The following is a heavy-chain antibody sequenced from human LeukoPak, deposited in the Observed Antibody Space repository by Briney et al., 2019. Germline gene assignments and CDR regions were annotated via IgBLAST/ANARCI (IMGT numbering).Heavy chain of an antibody. V-gene: IGHV1-69*13. J-gene: IGHJ1*01. CDR1: GGAFSSYT. Sequence: SVKVSCKASGGAFSSYTISWVRQALGQGLEWMGGIIPIFGTTNYAQRFQGRVTISADESTSTAYMELSSLRSEDTAVYYCASVWFGPTIHGYFQHWGQGTLVTVSS. CDR2: IIPIFGTT. D-gene: IGHD3-10*01. CDR3: ASVWFGPTIHGYFQH.